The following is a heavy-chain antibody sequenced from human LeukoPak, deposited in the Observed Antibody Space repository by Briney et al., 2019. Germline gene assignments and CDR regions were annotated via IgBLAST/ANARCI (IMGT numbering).Heavy chain of an antibody. Sequence: PGGSLRLSCAASGFTFSNYVMGWVRQAPGKGLEWVSAISGSGGSTYYADSVKGRFTISRDNSKNTLYLQMNSLRAEDTAVYYCAKDRKGYCSSTSCWLDAFDIWGQGTMVTVSS. J-gene: IGHJ3*02. V-gene: IGHV3-23*01. CDR2: ISGSGGST. D-gene: IGHD2-2*01. CDR1: GFTFSNYV. CDR3: AKDRKGYCSSTSCWLDAFDI.